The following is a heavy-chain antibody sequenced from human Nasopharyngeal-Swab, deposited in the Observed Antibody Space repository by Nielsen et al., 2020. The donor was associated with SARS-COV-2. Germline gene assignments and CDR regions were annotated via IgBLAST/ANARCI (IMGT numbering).Heavy chain of an antibody. Sequence: GESLKISCAASGFTFDSYAMTWVRQAPGKGLEWVSSVTGPGSTTKYADSVKGRFTISRDNSNKKVYLQMHSLRAEDSAVYYCAKGGTAHYYFDYWAQGTLVTVSS. J-gene: IGHJ4*02. V-gene: IGHV3-23*01. D-gene: IGHD2-21*02. CDR1: GFTFDSYA. CDR2: VTGPGSTT. CDR3: AKGGTAHYYFDY.